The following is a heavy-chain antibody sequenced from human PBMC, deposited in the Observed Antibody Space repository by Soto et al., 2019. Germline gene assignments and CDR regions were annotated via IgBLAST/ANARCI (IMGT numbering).Heavy chain of an antibody. V-gene: IGHV3-30*18. CDR1: GFTFSSYG. J-gene: IGHJ4*02. D-gene: IGHD4-17*01. CDR3: AKDHLETTVTTPSY. Sequence: RRLSCAASGFTFSSYGMHWVRQAPGKGLEWVAVISYDGNNKYYADSVKGRFTISRDNFKNTLYLQMDSLRAEDTAMYYCAKDHLETTVTTPSYWGQGTLVIVSS. CDR2: ISYDGNNK.